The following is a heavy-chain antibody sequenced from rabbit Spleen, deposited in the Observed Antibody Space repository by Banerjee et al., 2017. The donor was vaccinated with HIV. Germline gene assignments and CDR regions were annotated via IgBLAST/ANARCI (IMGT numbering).Heavy chain of an antibody. CDR1: GFSFSSNDY. Sequence: QSLEESGGDLVKPGASLTLTCTASGFSFSSNDYMCWVRQAPGKGPEWIACIYVGSGSIHYASWAKGRFTMYKTSSTTVTLQLTSLTAADTATYFCARSGYVGGDYTWDLWGPGTLVTVS. V-gene: IGHV1S40*01. CDR3: ARSGYVGGDYTWDL. D-gene: IGHD1-1*01. J-gene: IGHJ4*01. CDR2: IYVGSGSI.